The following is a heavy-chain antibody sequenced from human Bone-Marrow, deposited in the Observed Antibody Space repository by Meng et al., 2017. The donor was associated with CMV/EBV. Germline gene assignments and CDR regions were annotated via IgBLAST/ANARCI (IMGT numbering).Heavy chain of an antibody. J-gene: IGHJ4*02. V-gene: IGHV1-2*02. CDR1: GYTFTGYK. D-gene: IGHD3-10*01. CDR3: VRLAGGVDY. Sequence: ASVKVSCKASGYTFTGYKIHWVRQAPGQGPEWLGGINCNRGDTNYAQKFQGRVTMTRDTSISTAYMELSSLRSDDTAVYYCVRLAGGVDYWGQGTLVTV. CDR2: INCNRGDT.